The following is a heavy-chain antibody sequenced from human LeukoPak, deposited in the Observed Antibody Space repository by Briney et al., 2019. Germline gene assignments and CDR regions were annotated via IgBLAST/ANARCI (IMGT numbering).Heavy chain of an antibody. J-gene: IGHJ4*02. CDR2: ISPSGGST. V-gene: IGHV1-46*01. D-gene: IGHD1-26*01. CDR1: GYTFTSNY. CDR3: ARDNRKAGSYFSRKDPAGVDY. Sequence: ASVKVSCKAFGYTFTSNYMHWVRQAPGQGPEWMGVISPSGGSTTYAQKFQGRVTLTRDMSTSTDYLELSSLRAEDTAVYYCARDNRKAGSYFSRKDPAGVDYWGQGTLVTVSS.